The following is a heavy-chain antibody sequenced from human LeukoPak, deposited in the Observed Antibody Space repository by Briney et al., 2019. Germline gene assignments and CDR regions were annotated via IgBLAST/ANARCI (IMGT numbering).Heavy chain of an antibody. CDR2: IYYSGST. CDR3: ARYCSSTSCDAFDI. Sequence: SQTLSLTCTVSGGSISSGDYYWSWIRQPPGKGLEWIGYIYYSGSTYYNPSLKSRVTISVDTSMNQFSLKLSSVTAADTAVYYCARYCSSTSCDAFDIWGQGTMVTVSS. J-gene: IGHJ3*02. D-gene: IGHD2-2*01. V-gene: IGHV4-30-4*08. CDR1: GGSISSGDYY.